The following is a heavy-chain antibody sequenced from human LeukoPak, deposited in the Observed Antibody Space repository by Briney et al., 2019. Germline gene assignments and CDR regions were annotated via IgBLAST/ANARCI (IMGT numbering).Heavy chain of an antibody. CDR2: IRYDGSTK. J-gene: IGHJ6*03. CDR1: GFTFSSYA. CDR3: AKGYGSEHSYYYYYMDV. Sequence: PGGSLRLSCAASGFTFSSYAIHWVRQAPGKGLEWVAFIRYDGSTKYYADSVKGRFTISRDNSKNTLYLQMSSLRAEDTAVYYCAKGYGSEHSYYYYYMDVWGKGTTVTISS. D-gene: IGHD3-10*01. V-gene: IGHV3-30*02.